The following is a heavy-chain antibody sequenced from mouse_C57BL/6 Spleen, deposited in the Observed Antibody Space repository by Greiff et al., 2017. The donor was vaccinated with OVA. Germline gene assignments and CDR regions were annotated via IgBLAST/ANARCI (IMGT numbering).Heavy chain of an antibody. CDR3: ARRRQLTDYYAMDY. J-gene: IGHJ4*01. V-gene: IGHV14-2*01. CDR2: IDPEDGET. CDR1: GFNIKDYY. D-gene: IGHD3-2*02. Sequence: EVKLMESGAELVKPGASVKLSCTASGFNIKDYYMHWVKQRTEQGLEWIGRIDPEDGETKYAPKFQGKATITADTSSNTAYLQLSSLTSEDTAVYYCARRRQLTDYYAMDYWGQGTSVTVSS.